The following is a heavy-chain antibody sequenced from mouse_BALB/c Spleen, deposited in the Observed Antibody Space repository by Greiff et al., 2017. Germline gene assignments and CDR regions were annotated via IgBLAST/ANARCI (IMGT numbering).Heavy chain of an antibody. CDR2: ISNGGGST. V-gene: IGHV5-12-2*01. CDR1: GFTFSSYT. D-gene: IGHD2-1*01. CDR3: ARQDGNYFYWYFDV. J-gene: IGHJ1*01. Sequence: DVQLVESGGGLVQPGGSLKLSCAASGFTFSSYTMSWVRQTPEKRLEWVAYISNGGGSTYYPDTVKGRFTISRDNAKNTLYLQMSSLKSEDTAMYYCARQDGNYFYWYFDVWGAGTTVTVSS.